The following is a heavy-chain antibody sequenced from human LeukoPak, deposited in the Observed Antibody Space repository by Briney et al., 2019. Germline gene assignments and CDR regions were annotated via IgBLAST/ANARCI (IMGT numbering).Heavy chain of an antibody. V-gene: IGHV4-39*01. CDR2: IYFSGNT. J-gene: IGHJ5*02. D-gene: IGHD3-10*01. Sequence: KSSETLSLTCTVSGGSISSSNYYWGWIRQPPGKGLEWIGSIYFSGNTYYNPSLKSRVTISVDMSKDQFSLKLSSLTAADTAFYYCARHHMARGVNPSGRFDPWGQGILITVSS. CDR1: GGSISSSNYY. CDR3: ARHHMARGVNPSGRFDP.